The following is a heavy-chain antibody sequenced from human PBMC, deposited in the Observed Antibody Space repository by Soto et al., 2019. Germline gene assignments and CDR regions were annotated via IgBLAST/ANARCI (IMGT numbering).Heavy chain of an antibody. CDR1: GFSLSSEW. CDR3: SSARGGYVFDS. D-gene: IGHD5-12*01. Sequence: EVQLVESGGGLVQPGGSLRLSCAASGFSLSSEWMHWVRQAPGKGLLWVSSINSDGSSIIYADSVRGRFTTSRGIAKNTLYMQMDSLRDECTEVSYCSSARGGYVFDSWGQGTLVTVSS. CDR2: INSDGSSI. V-gene: IGHV3-74*01. J-gene: IGHJ4*02.